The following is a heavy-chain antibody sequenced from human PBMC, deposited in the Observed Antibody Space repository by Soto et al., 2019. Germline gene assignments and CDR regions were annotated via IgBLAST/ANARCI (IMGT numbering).Heavy chain of an antibody. V-gene: IGHV3-66*01. Sequence: QVAESGGGLVQPGGSLRLSCAASGFTVTNTYMTWVRQAPGKGLEWVSVIYGGGTTYYADSVKGRFTISRDNSKNSLYLQMSSLRAEDTAIYYCGKGDSNGYYDRFWGQGTLVTVSS. CDR1: GFTVTNTY. J-gene: IGHJ4*02. CDR3: GKGDSNGYYDRF. D-gene: IGHD3-22*01. CDR2: IYGGGTT.